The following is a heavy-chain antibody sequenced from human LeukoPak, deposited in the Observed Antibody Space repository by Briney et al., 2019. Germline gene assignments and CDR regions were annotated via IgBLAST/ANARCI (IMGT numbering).Heavy chain of an antibody. CDR1: GFTFDDYA. Sequence: GGSLRLSCAASGFTFDDYAMHWVRQAPGKGLEWVSGISWNSGSIGYADSVKGRFTISRDNAKNSLYLQMNGLRAEDMALYYCARGDRFRYSYADYWGQGTLVTVSS. J-gene: IGHJ4*02. CDR3: ARGDRFRYSYADY. V-gene: IGHV3-9*03. D-gene: IGHD5-18*01. CDR2: ISWNSGSI.